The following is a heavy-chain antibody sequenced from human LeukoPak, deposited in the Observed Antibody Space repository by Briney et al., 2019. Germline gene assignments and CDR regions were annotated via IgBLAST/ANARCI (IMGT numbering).Heavy chain of an antibody. V-gene: IGHV3-48*01. CDR2: ISSTSSTV. CDR1: GFTFSSYS. J-gene: IGHJ5*02. D-gene: IGHD2-8*01. Sequence: GGSLRLSCAVSGFTFSSYSMTWVRQAPGKGLEWVSYISSTSSTVYYADSVKGRFTISRDNSKNTLYLQMNSLRAEDTAVYYCARDLIKGFDPWGQGTLVTVSS. CDR3: ARDLIKGFDP.